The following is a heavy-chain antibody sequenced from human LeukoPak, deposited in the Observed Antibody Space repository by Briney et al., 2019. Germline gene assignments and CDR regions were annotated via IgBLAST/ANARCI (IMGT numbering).Heavy chain of an antibody. CDR3: VRDRGEWSYSHDY. CDR1: GASISSNW. J-gene: IGHJ4*02. Sequence: SGTLSLTSAVSGASISSNWWNWVRQPPGKGLEWIGEIHHSGSANYNPSLKSRVTISLDTSENQFSLRLSSVTAADTAVHYCVRDRGEWSYSHDYWGQGTLVTVSS. D-gene: IGHD3-10*01. V-gene: IGHV4-4*02. CDR2: IHHSGSA.